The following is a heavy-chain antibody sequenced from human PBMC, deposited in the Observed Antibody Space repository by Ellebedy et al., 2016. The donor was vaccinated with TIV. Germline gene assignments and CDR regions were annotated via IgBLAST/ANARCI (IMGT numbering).Heavy chain of an antibody. CDR2: LNPSVGRG. CDR1: GYTFSSYN. CDR3: SREPPGATSGFDY. Sequence: ASVKVSCKTSGYTFSSYNIHWVRQAPGQGLEWVGVLNPSVGRGSFAQKFQGRVTMTRDTSTNTVYMEVTSLRSEDTAMYYCSREPPGATSGFDYWGQGTLVTVSS. J-gene: IGHJ4*02. D-gene: IGHD1-26*01. V-gene: IGHV1-46*01.